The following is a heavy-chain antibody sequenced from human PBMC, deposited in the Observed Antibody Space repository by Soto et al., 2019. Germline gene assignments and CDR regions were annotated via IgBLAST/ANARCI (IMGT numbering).Heavy chain of an antibody. Sequence: QVQLVESGGGVVQPGRSLRLSCAASGFTFSSYAMHWVRQAPGKGLEWVAVISYDGSNKYYADSVKGRFTISRDNSKNTLYLQMNSLRAEDTAAYYCARAPTTVTTAYYFDYWGQGTLVTVSS. V-gene: IGHV3-30-3*01. CDR3: ARAPTTVTTAYYFDY. CDR2: ISYDGSNK. CDR1: GFTFSSYA. J-gene: IGHJ4*02. D-gene: IGHD4-17*01.